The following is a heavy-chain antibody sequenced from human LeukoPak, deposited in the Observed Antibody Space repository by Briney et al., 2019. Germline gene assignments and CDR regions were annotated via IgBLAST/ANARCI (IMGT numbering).Heavy chain of an antibody. CDR2: IYYSGST. CDR3: ARGGSGYSMGYFDY. V-gene: IGHV4-61*08. CDR1: GGSISSGGYY. D-gene: IGHD3-3*01. Sequence: SETLSLTCTVSGGSISSGGYYWSWIRQPPGKGLEWIGYIYYSGSTNYNPSLKSRVTISVDTSKNQFSLKLSSVTAADTAVYYCARGGSGYSMGYFDYWGQGTLVTVSS. J-gene: IGHJ4*02.